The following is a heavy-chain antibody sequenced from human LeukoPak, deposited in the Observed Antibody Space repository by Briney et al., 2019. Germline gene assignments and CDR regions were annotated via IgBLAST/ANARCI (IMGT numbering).Heavy chain of an antibody. CDR3: AKGGDSSGYYLDY. CDR2: ISYDGSNK. CDR1: GFTFSSYG. V-gene: IGHV3-30*18. D-gene: IGHD3-22*01. Sequence: PGRSLRLSCAASGFTFSSYGMHWVRQAPGKGLEWVAVISYDGSNKYYADSVKGRFIISRDNSKNTLYLQMNSLRAEDTAVYYCAKGGDSSGYYLDYWGQGTLVTVSS. J-gene: IGHJ4*02.